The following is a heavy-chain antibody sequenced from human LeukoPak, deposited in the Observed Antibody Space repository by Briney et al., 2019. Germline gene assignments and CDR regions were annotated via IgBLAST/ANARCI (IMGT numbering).Heavy chain of an antibody. CDR1: GYTFTSYG. D-gene: IGHD2-2*01. J-gene: IGHJ4*02. Sequence: EASVKVSCKASGYTFTSYGISWVRQAPGQGLEWMGWISAYNGNTNYAQKLQGRVTMTTDTSTSTAYMELRSLRSDDTAVYYCARGLRCSSTSCYWGYWGQGTLVTVSS. CDR2: ISAYNGNT. CDR3: ARGLRCSSTSCYWGY. V-gene: IGHV1-18*01.